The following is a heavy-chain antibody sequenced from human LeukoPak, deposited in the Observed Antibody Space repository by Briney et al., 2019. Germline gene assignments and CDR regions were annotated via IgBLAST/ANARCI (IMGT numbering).Heavy chain of an antibody. CDR2: FDPEDGET. J-gene: IGHJ3*02. D-gene: IGHD1-26*01. Sequence: GASVKVSCKVSGYTLTELSMHWVRQAPGKGLEWMGGFDPEDGETIYAQKFQGRVTMTEDTSTDTAYMELSSLRSEDTAVYYCATVFSGSLSRVGAFDIWGQGTMVTVSS. V-gene: IGHV1-24*01. CDR3: ATVFSGSLSRVGAFDI. CDR1: GYTLTELS.